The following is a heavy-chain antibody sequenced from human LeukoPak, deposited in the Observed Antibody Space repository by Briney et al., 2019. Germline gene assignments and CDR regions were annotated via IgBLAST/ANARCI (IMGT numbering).Heavy chain of an antibody. D-gene: IGHD1-26*01. CDR3: AKDQAPGSYAPYYYYMDV. CDR2: IRYDGSNK. Sequence: GGSLRLSCAASGFTFSSYGMHWVRQAPGKGLEWVAFIRYDGSNKYYADSVKGRFTISRDNSKNTLYLQVNSLRAEDTAVYYCAKDQAPGSYAPYYYYMDVWGKGTTVTISS. V-gene: IGHV3-30*02. CDR1: GFTFSSYG. J-gene: IGHJ6*03.